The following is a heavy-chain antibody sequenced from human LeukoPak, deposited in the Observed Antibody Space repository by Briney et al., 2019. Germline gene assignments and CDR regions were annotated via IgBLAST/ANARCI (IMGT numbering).Heavy chain of an antibody. CDR3: ARTDGASVYYFDY. V-gene: IGHV1-69*04. J-gene: IGHJ4*02. Sequence: SVKVSCKASGGTFSSYAISWVRQAPGQGLEWMGRTIPILGIANYAQKFQGRVTITADKSTSTAYMELSSLRSEDTAVYYCARTDGASVYYFDYWGQGTLVTVSS. CDR1: GGTFSSYA. D-gene: IGHD4-17*01. CDR2: TIPILGIA.